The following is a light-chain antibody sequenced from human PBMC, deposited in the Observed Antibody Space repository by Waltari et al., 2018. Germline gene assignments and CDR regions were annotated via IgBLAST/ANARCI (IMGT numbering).Light chain of an antibody. CDR3: QQMNSYPIT. CDR1: QGISSY. V-gene: IGKV1-9*01. CDR2: TAS. Sequence: DIQLTQSPSFLSASVGDRVTITCRASQGISSYLACYQQKPGKAPNLLIYTASTLESGVPSRFSGRGSGREFTLSITSLQSEDFATYYCQQMNSYPITFGQGTRLEIK. J-gene: IGKJ5*01.